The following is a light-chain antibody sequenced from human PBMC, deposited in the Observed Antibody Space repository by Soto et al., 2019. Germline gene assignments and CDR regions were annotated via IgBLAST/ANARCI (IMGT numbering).Light chain of an antibody. CDR1: QSVLYSSNNKNY. CDR2: WAS. V-gene: IGKV4-1*01. Sequence: DIVMTQSPDSLAVSLGERATINCKSSQSVLYSSNNKNYLAWYQQKPGQPPKLLIYWASTRESGVPDRFSGSGSGTDFNHTISSLQAEDVAVYYCQQYYSTPPYTFGQGTKLEIK. CDR3: QQYYSTPPYT. J-gene: IGKJ2*01.